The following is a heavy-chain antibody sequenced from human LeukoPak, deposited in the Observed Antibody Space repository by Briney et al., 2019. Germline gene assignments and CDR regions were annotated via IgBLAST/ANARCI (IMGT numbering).Heavy chain of an antibody. V-gene: IGHV3-49*04. J-gene: IGHJ5*02. CDR1: GFTFGDYA. CDR2: IRGKAYGGTT. D-gene: IGHD1-26*01. CDR3: TRDQVRYSGSYYWFDP. Sequence: GGSLRLSCTASGFTFGDYAMSWVRQAPGKGLEWVGFIRGKAYGGTTEYAASVKGRFTISRDDSKSIAYLQMNSLKTEDTAVYYCTRDQVRYSGSYYWFDPWGQGTLVTVSS.